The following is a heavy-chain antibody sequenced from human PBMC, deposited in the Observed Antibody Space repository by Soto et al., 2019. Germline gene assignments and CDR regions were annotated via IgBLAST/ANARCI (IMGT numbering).Heavy chain of an antibody. CDR2: INPSGGST. J-gene: IGHJ3*02. Sequence: QVQLVQSGAEVKKPGASVKVSCKASGYTFTSYYMHWVRQAPGQGLEWMGIINPSGGSTSYAQKFRGRVTMTRDTSTSTVYMELSSLRSEDTAVYYCARDWSRPSAHTYYYDSSGYSYAFDIWGQGTMVTVSS. D-gene: IGHD3-22*01. CDR1: GYTFTSYY. V-gene: IGHV1-46*01. CDR3: ARDWSRPSAHTYYYDSSGYSYAFDI.